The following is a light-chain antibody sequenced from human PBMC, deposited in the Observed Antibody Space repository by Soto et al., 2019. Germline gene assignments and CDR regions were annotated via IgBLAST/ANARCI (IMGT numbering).Light chain of an antibody. CDR2: EGS. V-gene: IGLV2-23*01. Sequence: QSALTQPASVSGSPGQSITISCTGTSSDVGSYNLVSWYQQHPGKAAKLMIYEGSKRPSGVSNRFSGFKSGNTASLTISGHQAEDEAYYYCCSYAGSSTLDVVFGGGTKLTVL. J-gene: IGLJ2*01. CDR3: CSYAGSSTLDVV. CDR1: SSDVGSYNL.